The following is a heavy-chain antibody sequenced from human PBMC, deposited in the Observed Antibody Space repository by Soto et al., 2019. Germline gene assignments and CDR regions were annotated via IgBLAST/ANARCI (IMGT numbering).Heavy chain of an antibody. V-gene: IGHV3-23*01. J-gene: IGHJ3*02. D-gene: IGHD6-13*01. CDR1: GFTFRNYA. CDR3: EKDRSSTGIADVFEI. Sequence: VGSLRLSCAASGFTFRNYAMSWVRQAPGKGLEWVSALTDSGGNKYHADSVKGRFTISRDNSKDTLYLQMNSLRAEDTAVYYCEKDRSSTGIADVFEIWGQGTMVTVSS. CDR2: LTDSGGNK.